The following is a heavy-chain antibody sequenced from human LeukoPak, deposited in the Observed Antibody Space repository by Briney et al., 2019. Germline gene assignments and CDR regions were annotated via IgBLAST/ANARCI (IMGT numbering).Heavy chain of an antibody. CDR2: ISSSCSYI. Sequence: PAGSLRLSCAASGFTFRSDSMNWVGLAPRKGLDLVSSISSSCSYIYYADSVKGRFTISRDNAKNSLYLQMNSLTAEDTAVYYCARDNTVAANYNDYWGQGTLVTVSS. CDR1: GFTFRSDS. CDR3: ARDNTVAANYNDY. D-gene: IGHD2-15*01. V-gene: IGHV3-21*01. J-gene: IGHJ4*02.